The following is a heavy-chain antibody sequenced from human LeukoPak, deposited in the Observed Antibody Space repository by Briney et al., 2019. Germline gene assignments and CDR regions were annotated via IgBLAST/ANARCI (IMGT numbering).Heavy chain of an antibody. CDR2: IKSKTDGGTT. Sequence: GGSLRLSCAASGFTFSNAWMSWVRQAPGKGLEWVGRIKSKTDGGTTDYAAPVKGRFTISRDDSKNTLYLQMNSLKTEDTAVYYCTTDRLWSGYDPVSPYYYYMDVWGKGTTVTVSS. CDR1: GFTFSNAW. D-gene: IGHD3-3*01. V-gene: IGHV3-15*01. CDR3: TTDRLWSGYDPVSPYYYYMDV. J-gene: IGHJ6*03.